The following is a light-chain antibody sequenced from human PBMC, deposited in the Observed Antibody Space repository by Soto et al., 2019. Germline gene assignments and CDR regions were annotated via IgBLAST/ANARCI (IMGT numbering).Light chain of an antibody. CDR2: ATS. J-gene: IGKJ1*01. CDR3: QQTYSTPWS. Sequence: DIQMTQSPSSLSASVGDRVTIICRASQSISSYLNWYQQKPGKAPKVLIYATSTLQSGVPSRFSGSASGTDFTLSISSLQPEDFATYYCQQTYSTPWSFGQGTKVAI. CDR1: QSISSY. V-gene: IGKV1-39*01.